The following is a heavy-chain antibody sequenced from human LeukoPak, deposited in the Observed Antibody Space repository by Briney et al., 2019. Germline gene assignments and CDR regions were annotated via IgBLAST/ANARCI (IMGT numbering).Heavy chain of an antibody. D-gene: IGHD6-19*01. CDR1: GFIFSNYG. J-gene: IGHJ4*02. CDR3: AKEWGRIAVAGGPGN. Sequence: GESLRLSCEASGFIFSNYGMHWVRQAPGKGLEWLALIWYDGQTKFYADSVKGRFTISRDNSGNTLFLHMTSLRVEDTAVYYCAKEWGRIAVAGGPGNWGQGALVAVSS. V-gene: IGHV3-33*06. CDR2: IWYDGQTK.